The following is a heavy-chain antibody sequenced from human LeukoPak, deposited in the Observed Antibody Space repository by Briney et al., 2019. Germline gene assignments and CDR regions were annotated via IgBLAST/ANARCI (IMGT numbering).Heavy chain of an antibody. V-gene: IGHV3-11*04. CDR1: GFTFSDYY. Sequence: KTGGSLRLSCAASGFTFSDYYMSWIRQAPGKGLEWVSYISSSGSTIYYADSVKGRFTISRDNAKNSLYLRMNSLRAEDTAVYYCARDSHYDYGDYIFDYWGQGTLVTVSS. CDR2: ISSSGSTI. D-gene: IGHD4-17*01. CDR3: ARDSHYDYGDYIFDY. J-gene: IGHJ4*02.